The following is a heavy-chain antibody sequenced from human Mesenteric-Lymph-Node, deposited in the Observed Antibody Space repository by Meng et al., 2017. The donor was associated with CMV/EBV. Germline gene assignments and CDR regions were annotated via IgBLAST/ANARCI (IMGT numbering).Heavy chain of an antibody. V-gene: IGHV4-34*01. CDR2: INHSGST. D-gene: IGHD3-10*01. CDR1: SLRGYY. CDR3: ARDYYYGSGSYYKSRWFDP. Sequence: SLRGYYWSWIRQPPGKGLEWIGEINHSGSTNYNPSLKSRVTISVDTSKNQFSLKLSSVTAADTAVYYCARDYYYGSGSYYKSRWFDPWGQGTLVTVSS. J-gene: IGHJ5*02.